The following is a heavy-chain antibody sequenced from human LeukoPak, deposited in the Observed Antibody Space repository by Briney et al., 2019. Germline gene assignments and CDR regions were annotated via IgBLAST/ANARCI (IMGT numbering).Heavy chain of an antibody. CDR2: ISSSSSYI. CDR1: RLTFSSYS. CDR3: ARGGETLYGSGTDY. V-gene: IGHV3-21*01. J-gene: IGHJ4*02. Sequence: GGSLRLSCAASRLTFSSYSMNWVRQAPGKGLEWVSSISSSSSYIFYADSVKGRFTISRDNAKNSLYLQMNSLRADDTAVYYCARGGETLYGSGTDYWGQGTLVTVSS. D-gene: IGHD3-10*01.